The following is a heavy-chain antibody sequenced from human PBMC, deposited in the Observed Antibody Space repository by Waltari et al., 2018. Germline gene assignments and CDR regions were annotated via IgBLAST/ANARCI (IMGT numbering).Heavy chain of an antibody. CDR1: GYKFFSYD. CDR2: MSHNRGAT. D-gene: IGHD3-16*02. CDR3: ARIMITSGGVIVPDAFDI. V-gene: IGHV1-8*01. J-gene: IGHJ3*02. Sequence: QVQLVQSGAEVKKPGASVKVSCKASGYKFFSYDVTWVRQAPGQGLEWMGWMSHNRGATAYAQTFQDRVIMTRDTAISTAYMELRSLRSEDTAVYYCARIMITSGGVIVPDAFDIWGQGTMVTVSS.